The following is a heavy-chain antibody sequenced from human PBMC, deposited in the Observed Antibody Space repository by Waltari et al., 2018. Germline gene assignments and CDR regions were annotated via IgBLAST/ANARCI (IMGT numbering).Heavy chain of an antibody. CDR2: IKQDGSEK. CDR1: GFTFSTNW. Sequence: EVQLVESGGGLVQPGWSLRLSCAASGFTFSTNWMTWVHQAPGKGLEWVASIKQDGSEKYYVDSVKGRFTISRDNAKNSLYLQMNSLRDEDTAVYYCARGLSIRAMTMVVTIDYWGQGTLVTVSS. D-gene: IGHD4-17*01. J-gene: IGHJ4*02. CDR3: ARGLSIRAMTMVVTIDY. V-gene: IGHV3-7*01.